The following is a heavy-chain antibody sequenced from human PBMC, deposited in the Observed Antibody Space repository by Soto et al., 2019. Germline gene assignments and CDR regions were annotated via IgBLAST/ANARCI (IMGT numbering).Heavy chain of an antibody. CDR3: ARVGRGYCSGGSCYSVPWFDP. Sequence: PSETLSLTCTVSGGSVSSYYWSWIRQSPGKGLEWIGYVYYSGSTKYRPSLKSRVTISVDTSKNQFSLKLSSATAADTAVYYCARVGRGYCSGGSCYSVPWFDPWGQGTLVTVSS. J-gene: IGHJ5*02. V-gene: IGHV4-59*02. CDR1: GGSVSSYY. D-gene: IGHD2-15*01. CDR2: VYYSGST.